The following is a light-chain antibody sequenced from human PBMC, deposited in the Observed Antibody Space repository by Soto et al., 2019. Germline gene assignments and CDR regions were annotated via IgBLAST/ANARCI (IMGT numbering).Light chain of an antibody. J-gene: IGLJ2*01. Sequence: QSALTQPASVSGSPGQSITISCSGTSRDIGAFTSVSWYQQHPGKAPKLIIYDIIHRPSGVSDRFSGSKSVNTASLTVSGLQPEDEANYYCSSYSRTTTLVVFGGGTKLTVL. CDR2: DII. CDR1: SRDIGAFTS. CDR3: SSYSRTTTLVV. V-gene: IGLV2-14*03.